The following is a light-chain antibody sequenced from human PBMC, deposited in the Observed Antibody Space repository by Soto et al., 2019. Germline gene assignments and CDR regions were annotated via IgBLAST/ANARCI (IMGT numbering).Light chain of an antibody. CDR3: QQYNNWPIT. V-gene: IGKV3D-15*01. Sequence: EIVLTQSPSTLSLSPGEKATLSCRASPSVTNYLAWYQQKPGQAPRLVICGAFNRATGVPARFSGSGSGTEFTISISSLKYEDVAIYYCQQYNNWPITFGLGTRLEIK. CDR1: PSVTNY. J-gene: IGKJ5*01. CDR2: GAF.